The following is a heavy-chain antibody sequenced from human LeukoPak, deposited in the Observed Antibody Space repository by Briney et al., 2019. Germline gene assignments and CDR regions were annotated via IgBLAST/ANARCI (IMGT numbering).Heavy chain of an antibody. CDR2: INSGGSST. CDR3: AKVKGVWGSLIFDY. J-gene: IGHJ4*02. CDR1: GFTFCSYA. Sequence: GGSLRLSCAASGFTFCSYAMSWVRQAPGKGLEWGSNINSGGSSTHYADCVKGRFTISRDNSKNTLYLQMNSLRAEDTAVYYCAKVKGVWGSLIFDYWGQGTLVTVSS. D-gene: IGHD3-16*01. V-gene: IGHV3-23*01.